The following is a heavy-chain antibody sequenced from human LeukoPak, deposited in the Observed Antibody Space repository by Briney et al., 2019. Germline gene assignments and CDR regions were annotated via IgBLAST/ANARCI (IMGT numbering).Heavy chain of an antibody. CDR1: GFTFTIYG. CDR2: IWLDGRNK. CDR3: ATITHYDSSGYYSRYFQH. Sequence: PGGSLSLSCAPSGFTFTIYGIHGVPRAPARGLEWGAVIWLDGRNKYYTDSVKDRLTISRDNSKNTLYLQMNSLGAEDTAVYYCATITHYDSSGYYSRYFQHWGQGTLVTVSS. V-gene: IGHV3-33*01. J-gene: IGHJ1*01. D-gene: IGHD3-22*01.